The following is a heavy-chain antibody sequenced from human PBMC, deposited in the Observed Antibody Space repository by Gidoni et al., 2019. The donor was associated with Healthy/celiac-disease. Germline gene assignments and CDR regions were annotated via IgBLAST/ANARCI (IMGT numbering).Heavy chain of an antibody. CDR1: GGSISSYF. CDR3: ARVPYSSSWYAFDI. J-gene: IGHJ3*02. CDR2: IYYSGST. D-gene: IGHD6-13*01. Sequence: QVQLQESGPGLVKPSETLSLTCTVSGGSISSYFWSWIRQPPGKGLEWIGYIYYSGSTNYNPSLNSRVTISVDTSKNQFSLKLSSVTAADTAVYYCARVPYSSSWYAFDIWGQGTMVTVSS. V-gene: IGHV4-59*01.